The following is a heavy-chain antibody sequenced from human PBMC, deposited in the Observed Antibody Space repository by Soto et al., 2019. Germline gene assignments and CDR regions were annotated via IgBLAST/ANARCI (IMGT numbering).Heavy chain of an antibody. J-gene: IGHJ4*02. V-gene: IGHV3-53*01. CDR3: ARGRDGYNFLYEPT. CDR1: GLTISNNY. D-gene: IGHD1-1*01. Sequence: GGSLRLSCAASGLTISNNYMTWIRQPPGKGLEWVSVIYSAGSTYYADSVKGRFTISRDNSKDTVYLQMNSLRVEDTAMYYCARGRDGYNFLYEPTWGQGTLVTVS. CDR2: IYSAGST.